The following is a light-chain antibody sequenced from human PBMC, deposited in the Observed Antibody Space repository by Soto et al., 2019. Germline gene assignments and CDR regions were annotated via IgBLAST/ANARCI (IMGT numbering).Light chain of an antibody. V-gene: IGKV1-5*03. CDR2: KAS. CDR1: QSISSR. CDR3: QQYNSYPWT. Sequence: DIQMTQSPSTLSASVGDRATITCRASQSISSRLAWYQQKPGKAPKLLIYKASILESGVQSRSSGSGSGTEFTLTISSLQPDDFATYYCQQYNSYPWTFGQGTKIEIK. J-gene: IGKJ1*01.